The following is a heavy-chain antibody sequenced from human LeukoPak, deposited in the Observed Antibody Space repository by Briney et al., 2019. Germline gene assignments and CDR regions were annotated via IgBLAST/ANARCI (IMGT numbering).Heavy chain of an antibody. Sequence: ASVKVSCKTSGYRFTGYYLHWVRQAPGQGLEWMGWINPNSGGTNYAQKFQGRVTMTRDTSISTAYMELSRLRSDDTAVYYCARDLGYSYGYNWFDPWGQGTLVTVSS. CDR1: GYRFTGYY. CDR3: ARDLGYSYGYNWFDP. D-gene: IGHD5-18*01. CDR2: INPNSGGT. V-gene: IGHV1-2*02. J-gene: IGHJ5*01.